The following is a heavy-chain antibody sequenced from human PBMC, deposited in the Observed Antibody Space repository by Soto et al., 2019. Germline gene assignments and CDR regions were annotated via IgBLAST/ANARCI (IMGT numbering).Heavy chain of an antibody. Sequence: ASVKVSCKASGYTFTSYGISWVRQAPGQGLEWMGWISAYYGNTNYAQKFQGRVTITADESTSTAYMELSSLRSEDTAVYYCARAKLYSDFWSGYYPSYYYYGMDVWGQGTTVTVSS. D-gene: IGHD3-3*01. V-gene: IGHV1-18*01. CDR1: GYTFTSYG. J-gene: IGHJ6*02. CDR2: ISAYYGNT. CDR3: ARAKLYSDFWSGYYPSYYYYGMDV.